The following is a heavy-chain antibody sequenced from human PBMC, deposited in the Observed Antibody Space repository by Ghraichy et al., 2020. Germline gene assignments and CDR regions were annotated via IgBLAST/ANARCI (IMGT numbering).Heavy chain of an antibody. Sequence: SETLSLTCSVSGASISSRAYYWSWIRQHPGKGLDWVGYIYFSGRTYYSPSLKSRITISVDTSNNQFSLKLNSLTAADTAVYYCARGVPSSSVVVPTGTFFDSWGQGTLVTVSS. J-gene: IGHJ4*01. D-gene: IGHD2-2*01. CDR1: GASISSRAYY. CDR3: ARGVPSSSVVVPTGTFFDS. CDR2: IYFSGRT. V-gene: IGHV4-31*03.